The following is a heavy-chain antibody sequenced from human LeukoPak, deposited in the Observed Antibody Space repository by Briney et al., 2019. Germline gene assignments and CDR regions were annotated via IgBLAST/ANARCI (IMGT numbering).Heavy chain of an antibody. J-gene: IGHJ3*02. V-gene: IGHV4-39*07. CDR3: ARIGGSYYDGFDI. Sequence: SETLSLTCTVSGGSISSTNYYWGWIRQPPGKGLEWIGSIYYSGSSYYSPSLKSRVTKSLDTSKNQFSLELSSVTAADTAVYYCARIGGSYYDGFDIWGQGTMVTVSS. CDR1: GGSISSTNYY. CDR2: IYYSGSS. D-gene: IGHD1-26*01.